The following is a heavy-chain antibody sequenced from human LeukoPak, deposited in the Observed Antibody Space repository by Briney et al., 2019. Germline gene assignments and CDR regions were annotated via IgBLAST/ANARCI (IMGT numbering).Heavy chain of an antibody. CDR1: GYTFTSYG. V-gene: IGHV1-18*01. Sequence: ASMKVSCTASGYTFTSYGISWVRQAPGQGLEWMGWISAYNGNTNYAQKLQGRVTMTTDTSTSTAYMELRSLRSDDTAVYYCARDLPPGAWDTAMVTRGYWGQGTLVTVSS. CDR2: ISAYNGNT. D-gene: IGHD5-18*01. CDR3: ARDLPPGAWDTAMVTRGY. J-gene: IGHJ4*02.